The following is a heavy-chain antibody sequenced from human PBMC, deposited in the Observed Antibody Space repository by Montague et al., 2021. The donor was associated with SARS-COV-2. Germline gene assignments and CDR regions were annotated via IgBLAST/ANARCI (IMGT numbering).Heavy chain of an antibody. CDR3: SGVRYYGSGTYLGIDV. CDR1: GGSFSGCY. Sequence: SETLSLTCAVYGGSFSGCYWSWIRQPPGTGLGWVWVINHSGSTNSNPSLKRQITISVDTSTNQFSLKLSSVTAADTAVYYCSGVRYYGSGTYLGIDVWGQGTMVTVSS. J-gene: IGHJ6*02. D-gene: IGHD3-10*01. CDR2: INHSGST. V-gene: IGHV4-34*01.